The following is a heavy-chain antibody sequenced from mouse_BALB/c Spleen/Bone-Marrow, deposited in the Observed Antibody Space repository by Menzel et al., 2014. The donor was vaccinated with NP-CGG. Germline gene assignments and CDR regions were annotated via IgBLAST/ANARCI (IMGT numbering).Heavy chain of an antibody. V-gene: IGHV4-1*02. CDR1: GSDFRRFW. Sequence: EVQGVESGGGLVQPGGSLKLSCAASGSDFRRFWMSWVRQAPGKGLQWIGEINPNSRTINYTPSLKAKFIISRDNAKNTLYLQMSKVRSEDTALYYCARGNYYGNLDYWGQGTTLTVSS. CDR2: INPNSRTI. D-gene: IGHD2-1*01. J-gene: IGHJ2*01. CDR3: ARGNYYGNLDY.